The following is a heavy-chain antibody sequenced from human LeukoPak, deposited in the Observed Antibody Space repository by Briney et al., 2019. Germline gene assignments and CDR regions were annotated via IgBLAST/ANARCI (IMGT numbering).Heavy chain of an antibody. J-gene: IGHJ3*02. Sequence: GGSLRLSCAASGFTFSRHWMSWVRQAPGKGLEWVANIKQDGSEKYYVDSVKGRFTISRDNAKNSLYLQMNSLRAEDTAVYYCARPYDSSGYGLVDIWGQGTMVTVSS. CDR2: IKQDGSEK. D-gene: IGHD3-22*01. V-gene: IGHV3-7*01. CDR1: GFTFSRHW. CDR3: ARPYDSSGYGLVDI.